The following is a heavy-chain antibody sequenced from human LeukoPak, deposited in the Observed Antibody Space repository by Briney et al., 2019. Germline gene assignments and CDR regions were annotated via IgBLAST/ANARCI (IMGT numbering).Heavy chain of an antibody. J-gene: IGHJ4*02. CDR3: ARDGRNDYGGFIDY. CDR1: GFTFSSYS. V-gene: IGHV3-30*03. CDR2: VSYDGGNE. Sequence: GGSLRLSCAASGFTFSSYSMNWVRQAPGKGLEWVAHVSYDGGNEYYADSVKGRFTISRDNSKNTVFLQMNSLTTEDTALFYCARDGRNDYGGFIDYWGQGTLVTVSS. D-gene: IGHD4-17*01.